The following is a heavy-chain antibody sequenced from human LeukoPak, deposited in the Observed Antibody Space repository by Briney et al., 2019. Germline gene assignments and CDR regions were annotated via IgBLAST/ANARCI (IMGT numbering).Heavy chain of an antibody. V-gene: IGHV4-39*07. CDR3: TRGLDTAMVYYFDY. J-gene: IGHJ4*02. Sequence: SETLSLTCTVSGGSFSSYYWGWIRQPPGKGLEWIGSIYYSGSTYYNPSLKSRVTISVDTSKNQFSLKLSSVTAADTAVYYCTRGLDTAMVYYFDYWGQGTLVTVSS. CDR2: IYYSGST. D-gene: IGHD5-18*01. CDR1: GGSFSSYY.